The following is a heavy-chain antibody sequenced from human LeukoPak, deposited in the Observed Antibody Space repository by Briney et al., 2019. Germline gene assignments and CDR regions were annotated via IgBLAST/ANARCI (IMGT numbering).Heavy chain of an antibody. V-gene: IGHV3-15*01. Sequence: GGSLRLSCAASGFTFSNAWMSWVRQAPGKGLEWVGRIKSKTDGGTTDYAAPVKGRFTISRDDSKNTLYLQMNSLKTEDTAVYYCTTDYGSARRNYYYYGMDVWGQGTTVTVSS. CDR2: IKSKTDGGTT. J-gene: IGHJ6*02. D-gene: IGHD3-10*01. CDR3: TTDYGSARRNYYYYGMDV. CDR1: GFTFSNAW.